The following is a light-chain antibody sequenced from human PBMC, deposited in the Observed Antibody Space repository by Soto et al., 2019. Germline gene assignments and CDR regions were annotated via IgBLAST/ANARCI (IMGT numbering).Light chain of an antibody. CDR2: NNN. CDR1: HSNIGSNI. V-gene: IGLV1-44*01. CDR3: AAWDDSLNGVV. J-gene: IGLJ2*01. Sequence: SVLTQPPSASGTPGQRVTISCSGGHSNIGSNIVNWYQQLPGTAPKLLIYNNNQRPSGVPDRFSGSRSDISASLAISGLQSEDEADYYCAAWDDSLNGVVFGGGTKLTVL.